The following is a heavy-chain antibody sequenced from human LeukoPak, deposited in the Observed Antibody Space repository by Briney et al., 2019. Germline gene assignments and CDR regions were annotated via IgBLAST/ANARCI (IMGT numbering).Heavy chain of an antibody. V-gene: IGHV1-58*02. D-gene: IGHD3-22*01. CDR1: GFTFTTSA. Sequence: SVEVSCKASGFTFTTSAMQWVRQARGQRLEWIGWIVVGSDNTNYAQKFQERVTITRDMSTSTAYMELSSLRSDDTAVYYCVADPYYDASGPPRWFDPWGQGTLVTVSS. CDR3: VADPYYDASGPPRWFDP. J-gene: IGHJ5*02. CDR2: IVVGSDNT.